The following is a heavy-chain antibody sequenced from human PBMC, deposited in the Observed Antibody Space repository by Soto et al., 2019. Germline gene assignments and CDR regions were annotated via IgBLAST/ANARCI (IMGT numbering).Heavy chain of an antibody. CDR1: GGSIGDYY. D-gene: IGHD3-22*01. CDR3: ARLGGYYQAFDS. J-gene: IGHJ4*02. V-gene: IGHV4-59*08. Sequence: SETLSLTCTVSGGSIGDYYWGWIRQSPGKGLEWIGYIYYTGTTKYNPSLKSRVTISVDSSKNQFSLKLDSVTAADTAVFYCARLGGYYQAFDSWGQGTLVTVSS. CDR2: IYYTGTT.